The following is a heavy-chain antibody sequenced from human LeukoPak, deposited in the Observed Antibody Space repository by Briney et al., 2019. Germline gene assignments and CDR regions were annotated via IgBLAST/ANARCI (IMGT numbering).Heavy chain of an antibody. V-gene: IGHV3-23*01. D-gene: IGHD6-13*01. CDR1: GFTFSSYA. Sequence: GGSLRLSCAASGFTFSSYAMSWVRQAPGKGLEWVSAISGSGGSTYYADSVKGRFTISRDNSKNTLYLQMNSLRAEDTVVYYCASSYSSSWYAWFDPWGQGTLVTVSS. J-gene: IGHJ5*02. CDR2: ISGSGGST. CDR3: ASSYSSSWYAWFDP.